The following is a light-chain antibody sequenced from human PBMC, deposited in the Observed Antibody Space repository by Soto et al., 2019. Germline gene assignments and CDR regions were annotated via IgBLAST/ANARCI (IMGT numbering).Light chain of an antibody. V-gene: IGLV1-44*01. CDR1: SSNIGSNT. Sequence: QSVLTQPPSASGTPGQRVTISCSGSSSNIGSNTVNWYQQLPGTAPKLLIYSNNQRPSGVPGRFSGSKSGTSASLAISGLQSEDEADYYCAAWDDSLNGDVFGTGTKATVL. CDR3: AAWDDSLNGDV. CDR2: SNN. J-gene: IGLJ1*01.